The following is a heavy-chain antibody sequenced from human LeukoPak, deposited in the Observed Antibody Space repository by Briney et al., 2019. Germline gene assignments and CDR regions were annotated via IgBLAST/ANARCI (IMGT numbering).Heavy chain of an antibody. J-gene: IGHJ5*02. CDR2: ISWNSGSI. V-gene: IGHV3-9*01. CDR1: GFTFDDYA. CDR3: VRALGDA. Sequence: GGSLRLSCAASGFTFDDYAMHWVRHAPGKGLEWVSGISWNSGSIGYADSVKGRFTISRDNAKNSLYLQMNSLRAEDTAVYYCVRALGDAWGQGTLVTVSS. D-gene: IGHD7-27*01.